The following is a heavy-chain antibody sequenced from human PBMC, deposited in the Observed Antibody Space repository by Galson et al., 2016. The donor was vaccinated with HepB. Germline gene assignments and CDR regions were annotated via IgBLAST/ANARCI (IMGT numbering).Heavy chain of an antibody. J-gene: IGHJ6*02. V-gene: IGHV3-33*01. CDR3: ARDTKGRVEVVVAANYYNYYGMDV. Sequence: SLRLSCAASGFTFSSYGMHWVRQAPGRGLEWVAVIWYDGSNKYYADSVKGRFTISRDNSKNTLYLQMNSLRAEDTAVYYCARDTKGRVEVVVAANYYNYYGMDVWGQGTTVTVSS. CDR2: IWYDGSNK. CDR1: GFTFSSYG. D-gene: IGHD2-15*01.